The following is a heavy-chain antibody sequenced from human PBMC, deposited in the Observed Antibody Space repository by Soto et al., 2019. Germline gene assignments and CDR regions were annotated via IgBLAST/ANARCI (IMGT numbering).Heavy chain of an antibody. CDR3: TRLIGNSWLDS. Sequence: SQTLSLTCAVSGDSVSSNNATWIWIRQSPSRGLEWLGRTYYRSRWYNDYTISVKSRITINADTSKNQFSLQLNSVTPDDTAVYYCTRLIGNSWLDSWGQGTLVTVSS. J-gene: IGHJ5*01. D-gene: IGHD2-8*01. CDR1: GDSVSSNNAT. CDR2: TYYRSRWYN. V-gene: IGHV6-1*01.